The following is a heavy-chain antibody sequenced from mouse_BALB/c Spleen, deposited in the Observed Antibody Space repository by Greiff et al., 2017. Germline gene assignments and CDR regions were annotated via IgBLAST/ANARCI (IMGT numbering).Heavy chain of an antibody. V-gene: IGHV2-9*02. J-gene: IGHJ3*01. Sequence: VKLVESGPGLVAPSQSLSITCTVSGFSFTSYGVHWVRQPPGKGLEWLGVIWAGGSTNYNSALMSRLSISKDNSKSQVFLKMNSLQTDDTAMYYCARWEWFAYWGQGTLVTVSA. CDR3: ARWEWFAY. CDR1: GFSFTSYG. D-gene: IGHD4-1*01. CDR2: IWAGGST.